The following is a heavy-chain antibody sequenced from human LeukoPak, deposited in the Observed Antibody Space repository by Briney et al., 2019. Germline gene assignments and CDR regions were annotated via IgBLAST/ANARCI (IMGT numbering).Heavy chain of an antibody. CDR2: IYSGGST. CDR3: ARATLDN. J-gene: IGHJ4*02. V-gene: IGHV3-53*01. Sequence: GGSLRLFCAASGFTVSDNYIRWARQAPGRGLEWVSVIYSGGSTKYADSVKARFTISRDNSKNTVYLQMNSLRADDTAVYYCARATLDNWGQGTLVTVSS. CDR1: GFTVSDNY.